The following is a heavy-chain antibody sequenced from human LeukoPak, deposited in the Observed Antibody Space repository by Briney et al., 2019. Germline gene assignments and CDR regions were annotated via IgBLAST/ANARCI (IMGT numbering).Heavy chain of an antibody. V-gene: IGHV3-7*01. Sequence: GGSLRLSCAASGFTFSSYWMSWVRQAPGKGLEWVANIKQDGSEKYYVDSVKGRFTISRDNAKNSLYLQMNSLRAEDTAVYYCASGKLWSSKRSGSVDYWGQGTLVTVSS. CDR2: IKQDGSEK. D-gene: IGHD3-3*01. CDR1: GFTFSSYW. J-gene: IGHJ4*02. CDR3: ASGKLWSSKRSGSVDY.